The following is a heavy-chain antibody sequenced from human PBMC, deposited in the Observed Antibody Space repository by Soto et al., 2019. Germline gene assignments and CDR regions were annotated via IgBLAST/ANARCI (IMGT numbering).Heavy chain of an antibody. CDR3: ARLSGSLLDY. V-gene: IGHV5-51*01. J-gene: IGHJ4*02. Sequence: GESLKISGKGSGYSVTSYWIAWVRQVPGKGLELMGVIYPGDSDTRYSPSFQGQVSISADKSISTAYLQWSSLKASDTAMYYCARLSGSLLDYWGQGTLVTVSS. CDR1: GYSVTSYW. D-gene: IGHD1-26*01. CDR2: IYPGDSDT.